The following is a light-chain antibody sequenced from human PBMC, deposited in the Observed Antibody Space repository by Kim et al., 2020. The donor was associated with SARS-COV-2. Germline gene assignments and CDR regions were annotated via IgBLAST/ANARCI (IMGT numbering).Light chain of an antibody. CDR3: HQYGSAPWT. Sequence: SPGERATLSCRASQSVSLNYIAWYQHKPGQAPRLLIYGASIRAPGIPDRFGGSGSGTDFTLNINRLEPEDFAVYYCHQYGSAPWTLGQGAKVEIK. V-gene: IGKV3-20*01. J-gene: IGKJ1*01. CDR2: GAS. CDR1: QSVSLNY.